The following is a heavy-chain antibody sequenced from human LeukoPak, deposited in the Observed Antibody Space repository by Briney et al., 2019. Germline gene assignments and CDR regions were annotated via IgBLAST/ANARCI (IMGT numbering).Heavy chain of an antibody. CDR3: TTVLPDSGSYDDHDAFDI. CDR1: GFTFSNAW. CDR2: IKSKTDGGTT. J-gene: IGHJ3*02. V-gene: IGHV3-15*01. Sequence: GGSLRLSCAASGFTFSNAWMSWVRQAPGKGLEWVGRIKSKTDGGTTDYAAPVKGRFTISRDDSKNTLYLQMNSLKTEDTAVYYCTTVLPDSGSYDDHDAFDIWGQGTMVTASS. D-gene: IGHD1-26*01.